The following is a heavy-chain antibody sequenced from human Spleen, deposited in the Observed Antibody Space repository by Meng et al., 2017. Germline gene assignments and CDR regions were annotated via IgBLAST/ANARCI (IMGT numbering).Heavy chain of an antibody. J-gene: IGHJ4*02. Sequence: ASVKVSCKPSGYNFPDYYIHWVRRAPGQGLEWMGRINPKSGDTHYAQKFQARVTMTGDTSISTAYMELSGLRSDDTAVYYCARGREDYYDSSGYYYGLDYWGQGTLVTVSS. CDR3: ARGREDYYDSSGYYYGLDY. D-gene: IGHD3-22*01. CDR2: INPKSGDT. V-gene: IGHV1-2*06. CDR1: GYNFPDYY.